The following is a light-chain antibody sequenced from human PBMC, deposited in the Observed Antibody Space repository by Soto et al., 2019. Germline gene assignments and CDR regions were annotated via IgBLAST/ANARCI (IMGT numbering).Light chain of an antibody. CDR1: SSDVGGYNF. J-gene: IGLJ1*01. V-gene: IGLV2-14*01. CDR2: EVS. Sequence: QSALTQPASVSGSPGQSIIISCTGSSSDVGGYNFVSWYQQHPGKAPKLMIYEVSNRPSGVSNRFSGSKSGNTASLSISGLQAEDEAEYYCSSYTSNSTRVFGNGTKLTVL. CDR3: SSYTSNSTRV.